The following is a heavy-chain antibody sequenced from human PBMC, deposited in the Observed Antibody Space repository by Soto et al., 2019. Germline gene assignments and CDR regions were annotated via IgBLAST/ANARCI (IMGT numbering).Heavy chain of an antibody. CDR2: IYSGGKT. D-gene: IGHD3-10*01. CDR1: GFTFSSYS. V-gene: IGHV3-66*01. CDR3: TRDSSYYGAGRGVLDY. Sequence: GGSLRLSCAASGFTFSSYSMNWVRQAPGKGLEWVSVIYSGGKTDYADSVRGRFTVSRDTFKNRLYLQMDSLRAEDTAVYYCTRDSSYYGAGRGVLDYWGPGTLVTVSS. J-gene: IGHJ4*02.